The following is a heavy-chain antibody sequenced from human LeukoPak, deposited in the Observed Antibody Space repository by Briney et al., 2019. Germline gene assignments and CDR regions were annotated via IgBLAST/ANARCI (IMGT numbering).Heavy chain of an antibody. J-gene: IGHJ5*02. Sequence: PGGSLRLSCAASGFTFSSYGMHWVRQAPGKGLEWVAVISYDGSNKYYADSVKDRFTISRDNSKNTLYLQMNSLRAEDTAVYYCAKVSGSTSSPSHWFDPWGQGTLVTVSS. V-gene: IGHV3-30*18. CDR3: AKVSGSTSSPSHWFDP. D-gene: IGHD2-2*01. CDR1: GFTFSSYG. CDR2: ISYDGSNK.